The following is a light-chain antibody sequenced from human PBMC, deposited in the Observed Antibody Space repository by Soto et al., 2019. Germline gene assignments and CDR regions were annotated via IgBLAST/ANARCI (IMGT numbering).Light chain of an antibody. CDR1: QSVSSS. CDR2: SGY. CDR3: QQRYSWLRV. J-gene: IGKJ1*01. V-gene: IGKV3-11*01. Sequence: FVVTQSPDTLSLSPGETATLSCRASQSVSSSVAWYQHKPGQSPRIVVYSGYKRSPGIPARFSGSGSGTDFTLTISSLESDDFAIYYCQQRYSWLRVFGPGTKVEVK.